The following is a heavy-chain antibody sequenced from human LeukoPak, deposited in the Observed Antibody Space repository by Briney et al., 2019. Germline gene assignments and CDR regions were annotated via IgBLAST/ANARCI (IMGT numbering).Heavy chain of an antibody. J-gene: IGHJ3*02. CDR2: IYYSGST. Sequence: SQTLSLTCTVSGGSISSGDYYWSWVRQPPGKGLEWIGYIYYSGSTYYNPSLKSRVTISVDTSKNQFSLKLSSVTAADTAVYYCARDTAMVSAFDIWGQGTMVTVSS. CDR3: ARDTAMVSAFDI. CDR1: GGSISSGDYY. D-gene: IGHD5-18*01. V-gene: IGHV4-30-4*01.